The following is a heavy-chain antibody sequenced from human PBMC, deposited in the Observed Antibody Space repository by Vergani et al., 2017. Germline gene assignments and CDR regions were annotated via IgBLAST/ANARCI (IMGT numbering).Heavy chain of an antibody. V-gene: IGHV4-59*13. D-gene: IGHD2-8*01. Sequence: QVQLQESGPGLVKPSETLSLTCTVSGGSFNTYYWSWIRQSPGKGLEWIGYIYSTGSTNYNPSLNSRVTMSVDTSKNQFSLKLRSVTAADTAVYFCASEVDCTHDLCFTPFDVWGQGAMVTVSS. CDR3: ASEVDCTHDLCFTPFDV. CDR1: GGSFNTYY. J-gene: IGHJ3*01. CDR2: IYSTGST.